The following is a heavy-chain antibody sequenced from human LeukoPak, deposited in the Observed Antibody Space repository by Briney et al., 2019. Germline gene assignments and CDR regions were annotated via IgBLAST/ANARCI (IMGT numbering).Heavy chain of an antibody. V-gene: IGHV4-61*02. J-gene: IGHJ4*02. Sequence: PSETLSLTCTVSGGSISSGSYYWCWIRQPAGTGLEWIGRIYTSGSTNYNPSLKSRVTISADTSKNQFSLKLTSVTAADTAVYYCARDGDSGDYAYWGQGTLVTVSS. CDR3: ARDGDSGDYAY. CDR2: IYTSGST. D-gene: IGHD4-17*01. CDR1: GGSISSGSYY.